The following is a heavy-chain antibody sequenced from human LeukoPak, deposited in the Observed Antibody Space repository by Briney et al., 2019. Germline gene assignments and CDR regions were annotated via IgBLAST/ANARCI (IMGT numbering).Heavy chain of an antibody. J-gene: IGHJ4*02. CDR2: IIPILGIA. V-gene: IGHV1-69*02. CDR1: GGTFSSYT. CDR3: ARVVRYSSSWEDY. Sequence: SVKVSCKSSGGTFSSYTISWVRQAPGQGLEWMGRIIPILGIANYAQKFQGRVTITADKSTSTAYMELSSLRSEDTAVYYCARVVRYSSSWEDYWGQGTLVTVSS. D-gene: IGHD6-13*01.